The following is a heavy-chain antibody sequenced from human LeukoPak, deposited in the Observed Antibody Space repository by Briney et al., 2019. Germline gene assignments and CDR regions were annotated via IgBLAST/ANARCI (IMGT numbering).Heavy chain of an antibody. CDR1: GFTFSSYA. J-gene: IGHJ6*02. CDR2: ISGSAGST. V-gene: IGHV3-23*01. Sequence: GGSLRLSCAASGFTFSSYAMNWVRQAPGKGLEWVSGISGSAGSTYYADSVKGRFSISRDNSKNSLYLQMNSLRAEDTAVYYCAKGGWSDIKYGMDVWGQGTTVTVSS. D-gene: IGHD3-3*01. CDR3: AKGGWSDIKYGMDV.